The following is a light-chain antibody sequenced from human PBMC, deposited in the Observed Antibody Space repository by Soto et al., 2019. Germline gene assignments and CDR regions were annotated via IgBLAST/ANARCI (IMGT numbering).Light chain of an antibody. V-gene: IGKV1-12*02. CDR2: DAT. Sequence: DIQMTQSPSSVSASVGDRVTITCRASQGISSWLAWYQQKPGKAPKLLIFDATSLQSGVPLRFSGSGSGTDFTLTISSLQPEDVSTYYCQQTSSFPSTFGPGTKVDIK. CDR3: QQTSSFPST. CDR1: QGISSW. J-gene: IGKJ3*01.